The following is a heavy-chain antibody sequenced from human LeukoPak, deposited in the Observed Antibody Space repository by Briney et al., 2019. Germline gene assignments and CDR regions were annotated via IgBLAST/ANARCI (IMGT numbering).Heavy chain of an antibody. CDR3: ARELLCSGGSCYFDY. D-gene: IGHD2-15*01. Sequence: SETLSLXCPVSGGSVSSSRYHWGWIRQPPGKGLEWIGSIYYTGSTYYNPSLKSRVTISVDTSKNQFSLKLSSVTAADTAAYYCARELLCSGGSCYFDYWGQGTLVTVSS. CDR2: IYYTGST. V-gene: IGHV4-39*02. J-gene: IGHJ4*03. CDR1: GGSVSSSRYH.